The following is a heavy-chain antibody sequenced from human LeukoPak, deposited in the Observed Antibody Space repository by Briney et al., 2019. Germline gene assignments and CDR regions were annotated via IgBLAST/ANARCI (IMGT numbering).Heavy chain of an antibody. D-gene: IGHD4-17*01. CDR3: ARVYGDSYYFDY. V-gene: IGHV3-66*01. J-gene: IGHJ4*02. CDR2: IYSGGST. Sequence: GGSLRLSCAASGFTVSSNYMNWVRQAPGKGLEWVSIIYSGGSTYYADSVKGRFTISRDNSKSTLYLQMNSLRAEDTAVYYCARVYGDSYYFDYWGQGTLVTVSS. CDR1: GFTVSSNY.